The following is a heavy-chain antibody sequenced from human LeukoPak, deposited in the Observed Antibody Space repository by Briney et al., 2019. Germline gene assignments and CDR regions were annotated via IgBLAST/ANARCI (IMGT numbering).Heavy chain of an antibody. V-gene: IGHV1-18*01. CDR3: ARDRSSSSD. J-gene: IGHJ4*02. CDR2: ISAYNGNT. D-gene: IGHD2-2*01. Sequence: ASVKVSCKASGYTFTNYGISWERQAPGQGLEWMGWISAYNGNTDYAQKFQGRVTMTADTSTSTAYMELRGLRSDDTAVYYCARDRSSSSDWGQGTLVTVSS. CDR1: GYTFTNYG.